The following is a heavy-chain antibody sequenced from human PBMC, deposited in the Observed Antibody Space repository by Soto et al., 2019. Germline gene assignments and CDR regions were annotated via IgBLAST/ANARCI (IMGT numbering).Heavy chain of an antibody. CDR1: GGSISSGDYY. V-gene: IGHV4-30-4*01. D-gene: IGHD3-16*01. Sequence: SETLSLTCTVSGGSISSGDYYWSWIRQPPGKGLEWIGYIYYSGSTFYNPSLKNRVTISLDTSKIQFSLKLSSVTAADTAVYYCVREGGDNWFEPWGQATLVNVSS. CDR3: VREGGDNWFEP. J-gene: IGHJ5*02. CDR2: IYYSGST.